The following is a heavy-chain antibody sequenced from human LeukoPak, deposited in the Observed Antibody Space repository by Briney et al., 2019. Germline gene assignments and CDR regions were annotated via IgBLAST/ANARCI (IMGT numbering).Heavy chain of an antibody. CDR1: GYIFSSYY. V-gene: IGHV1-18*04. CDR2: ISAYNGNT. CDR3: ARVAYDYVWGSYRYTLLDY. D-gene: IGHD3-16*02. J-gene: IGHJ4*02. Sequence: GASVKVSCKASGYIFSSYYMHWVRQAPGQGLEWMGWISAYNGNTNYAQKLQGRVTMTTDTSTSTAYTELRSLRSDDTAVYYCARVAYDYVWGSYRYTLLDYWGQGTLVTVSS.